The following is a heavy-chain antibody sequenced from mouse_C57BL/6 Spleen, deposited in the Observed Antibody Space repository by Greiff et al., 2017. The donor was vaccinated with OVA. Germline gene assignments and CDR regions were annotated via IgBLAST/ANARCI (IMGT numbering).Heavy chain of an antibody. J-gene: IGHJ2*01. CDR3: ARRITTVVATDLDY. CDR2: IDPSDNYT. V-gene: IGHV1-50*01. D-gene: IGHD1-1*01. Sequence: VQLQQPGAELVKPGASVKLSCKASGYTFTSYWMQWVKQRPGPGLEWIGEIDPSDNYTNYTQKFKGTATLTVDTSSSTAYRQLSSLTSEDSAVYYCARRITTVVATDLDYWGQGTTLTVSS. CDR1: GYTFTSYW.